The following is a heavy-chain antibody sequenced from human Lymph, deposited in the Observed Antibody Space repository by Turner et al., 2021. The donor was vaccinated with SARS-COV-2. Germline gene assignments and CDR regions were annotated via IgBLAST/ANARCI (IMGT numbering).Heavy chain of an antibody. CDR3: ARETVNNWVDP. CDR1: GGSMNSNY. Sequence: QVQLQGSGPRLVKPLETLSLTCTVPGGSMNSNYWSWSRQPAGERVEWIGYSNYRGGTNYNPSLESRVTISVDTSRNQFSRNLTSVTAADTAIYYCARETVNNWVDPWGQGTLVTVSS. D-gene: IGHD2-21*02. V-gene: IGHV4-59*13. CDR2: SNYRGGT. J-gene: IGHJ5*02.